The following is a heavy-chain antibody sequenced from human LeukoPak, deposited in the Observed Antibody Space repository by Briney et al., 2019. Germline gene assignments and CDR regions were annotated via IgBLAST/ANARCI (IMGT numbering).Heavy chain of an antibody. J-gene: IGHJ4*02. D-gene: IGHD5-18*01. CDR1: GGSTSGYY. CDR3: AREGPGYSYVDY. V-gene: IGHV4-4*07. CDR2: IYSNGIT. Sequence: PSETLSLTCTVSGGSTSGYYWSWIRQPAGKGLEWIGRIYSNGITNYNPSLKSRVTMSVDTSKNQFSPKLSSVTATDTAVYYCAREGPGYSYVDYWGQGTLVTVSS.